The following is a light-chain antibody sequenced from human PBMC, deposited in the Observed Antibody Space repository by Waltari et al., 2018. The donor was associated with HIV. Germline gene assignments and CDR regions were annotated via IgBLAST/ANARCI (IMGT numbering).Light chain of an antibody. CDR3: AAWDDSLNGWV. CDR2: SNN. Sequence: QSLPPQPPSASGTPGPRVTISSSGRIPHIGSNPVTLYQQLPGTAPKPLIYSNNQRPSGVPDRFSGSKSGTSASLAISGLQSEDEADYYCAAWDDSLNGWVFGGGTKLTVL. CDR1: IPHIGSNP. V-gene: IGLV1-44*01. J-gene: IGLJ3*02.